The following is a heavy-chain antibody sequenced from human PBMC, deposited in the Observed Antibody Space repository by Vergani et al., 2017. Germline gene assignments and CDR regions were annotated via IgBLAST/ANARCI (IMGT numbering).Heavy chain of an antibody. CDR2: LSSSSSYV. J-gene: IGHJ6*03. D-gene: IGHD2-2*01. CDR3: ARDGGYGSSSGISCDSIPFIYYYYKDV. Sequence: EVQLVESGGGLVKPGGSLRLSCAASRFTFSSYHMNWVRQAPGKGLEWVSSLSSSSSYVYYADSGKGRFTSSRDNAKYALYLQMNSLRAEETAVYYCARDGGYGSSSGISCDSIPFIYYYYKDVGGKGTTVTVSS. CDR1: RFTFSSYH. V-gene: IGHV3-21*01.